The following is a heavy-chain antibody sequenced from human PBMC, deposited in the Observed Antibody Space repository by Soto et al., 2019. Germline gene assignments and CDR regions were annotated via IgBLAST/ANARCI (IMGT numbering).Heavy chain of an antibody. Sequence: QVQLQESGPGLVKPSETLSLTCTVSGGSISSYYWSWIRQPPGKGLEWIGYIYYSGSTNYNPSLKSRVPISVATSKNQFSLKLSSVTAADTAVYYCARRYGDCFDYWGQGTLVTVSS. D-gene: IGHD4-17*01. CDR2: IYYSGST. J-gene: IGHJ4*02. CDR3: ARRYGDCFDY. CDR1: GGSISSYY. V-gene: IGHV4-59*08.